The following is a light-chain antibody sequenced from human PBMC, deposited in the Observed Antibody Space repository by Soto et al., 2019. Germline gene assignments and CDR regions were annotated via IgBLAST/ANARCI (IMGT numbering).Light chain of an antibody. Sequence: QSALTQPASVSGSPGRSITISCTGTSSDVGNSDYVSWYQQHPGKVPKLMIYDVSNRPSGVSNRFSGSKSGNTASLTISGLQAEDEADYYCISFTTRATYVFGTGTKVTVL. CDR2: DVS. V-gene: IGLV2-14*01. J-gene: IGLJ1*01. CDR3: ISFTTRATYV. CDR1: SSDVGNSDY.